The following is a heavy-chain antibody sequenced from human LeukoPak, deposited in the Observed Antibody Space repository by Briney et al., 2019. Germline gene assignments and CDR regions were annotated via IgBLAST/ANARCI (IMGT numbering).Heavy chain of an antibody. CDR3: ARAFGYNYGHDASDV. V-gene: IGHV5-51*01. CDR2: IYYGDSDV. CDR1: GYSFNIDW. Sequence: KPGESLKISCRTSGYSFNIDWIGWVRQMPGKGLEWMGIIYYGDSDVRYSPSFQGQVTISADKSINTAHLQWSSLKASDTAMYYCARAFGYNYGHDASDVWGQGTMVTVSS. J-gene: IGHJ3*01. D-gene: IGHD5-18*01.